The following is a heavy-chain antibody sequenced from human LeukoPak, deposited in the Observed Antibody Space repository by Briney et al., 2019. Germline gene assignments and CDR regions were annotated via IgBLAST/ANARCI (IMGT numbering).Heavy chain of an antibody. V-gene: IGHV3-74*01. CDR3: ARRAVAGGFYGW. J-gene: IGHJ4*02. CDR1: GFTFSTDW. Sequence: QPGGSLRLSCAASGFTFSTDWMHWVRQAPGKGPVWVSRINGDGSSINYADSVKGRFTISRDNAKNTLYLQMNRLRVEDTAVYYCARRAVAGGFYGWWGQGTLVTVSS. D-gene: IGHD6-19*01. CDR2: INGDGSSI.